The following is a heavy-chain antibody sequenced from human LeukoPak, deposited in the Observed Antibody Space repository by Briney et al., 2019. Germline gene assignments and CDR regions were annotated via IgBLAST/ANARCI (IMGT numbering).Heavy chain of an antibody. Sequence: PGGSLRLSCAASGFTFSSYAMSWVRQAPGKGLEWVSAISGSGGSTYYADSVKGRFTISRDNSKHTLYLQMNSLRAEDTAVYYCAKDYYDSSGYPPGAFDIWGQGTMVTVSS. D-gene: IGHD3-22*01. CDR2: ISGSGGST. J-gene: IGHJ3*02. CDR1: GFTFSSYA. CDR3: AKDYYDSSGYPPGAFDI. V-gene: IGHV3-23*01.